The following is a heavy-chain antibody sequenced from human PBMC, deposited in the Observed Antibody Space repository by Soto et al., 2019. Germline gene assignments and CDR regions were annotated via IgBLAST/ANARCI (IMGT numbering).Heavy chain of an antibody. D-gene: IGHD6-19*01. CDR3: ASLAVAEGFDP. CDR1: GFSVSNNY. CDR2: IHAGGGT. V-gene: IGHV3-53*02. Sequence: EVQLVETGGGLIQPGGSLRLSCAASGFSVSNNYMSWVRQAPGKGLEWVSIIHAGGGTYYADSVKGRFTISRDNSKNTVYLQMNGLRDEDTAMYYCASLAVAEGFDPWGQGTLVTVSS. J-gene: IGHJ5*02.